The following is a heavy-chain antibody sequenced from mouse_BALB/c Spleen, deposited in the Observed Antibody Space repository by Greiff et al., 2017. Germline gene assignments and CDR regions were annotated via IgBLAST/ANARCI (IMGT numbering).Heavy chain of an antibody. V-gene: IGHV1S29*02. Sequence: EVQLQQSGPELVKPGASVKISCKASGYTFTDYNMHWVKQSHGKSLEWIGYIYPYNGGTGYNQKFKSKATLTVDNSSSTAYMELRSLTSEDSAVYYCARSDYYGSSFFDYWGQGTTLTVSS. J-gene: IGHJ2*01. D-gene: IGHD1-1*01. CDR1: GYTFTDYN. CDR2: IYPYNGGT. CDR3: ARSDYYGSSFFDY.